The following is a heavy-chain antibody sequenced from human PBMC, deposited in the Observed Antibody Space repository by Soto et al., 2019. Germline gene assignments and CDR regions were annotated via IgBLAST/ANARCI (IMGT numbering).Heavy chain of an antibody. V-gene: IGHV4-59*01. CDR3: AGFSSGTYLFDL. Sequence: SETLSLTCTVSDGSISSYYWSWIRQPPGKGLEWIGYIDGTGTTNYSPSLTNRVTISVDMSKNQFSLRLSSVTAADTAVYYCAGFSSGTYLFDLWGQGTPVTVSS. CDR2: IDGTGTT. CDR1: DGSISSYY. J-gene: IGHJ5*02. D-gene: IGHD1-26*01.